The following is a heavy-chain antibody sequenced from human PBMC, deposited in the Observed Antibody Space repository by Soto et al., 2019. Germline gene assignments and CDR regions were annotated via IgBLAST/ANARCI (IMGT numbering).Heavy chain of an antibody. V-gene: IGHV3-30*18. J-gene: IGHJ6*02. CDR1: GFTFSSYG. D-gene: IGHD2-15*01. CDR2: ISYDGSNK. CDR3: AKDLKAVAAIYYYYGMDV. Sequence: GGSLRLSCAASGFTFSSYGMHWVRQAPGKGLEWVAVISYDGSNKYYADSVKGRFTISRDNSKNTLYLQMNSLRAEDTAVYYCAKDLKAVAAIYYYYGMDVWGQGTTVTVSS.